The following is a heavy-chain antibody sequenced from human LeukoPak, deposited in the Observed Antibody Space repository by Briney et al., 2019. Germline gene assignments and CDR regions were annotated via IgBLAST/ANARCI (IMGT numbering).Heavy chain of an antibody. V-gene: IGHV4-34*01. D-gene: IGHD6-19*01. Sequence: SETLSLTCAVYEGSLRGYFWSWIRQPPGKGLEWIGEISIAGEINYNPSPRSRATISMEKTKNQFSLRLTSVIAADTALYYCVRQIGAGAFDLWGRDRVVTVFS. CDR1: EGSLRGYF. CDR2: ISIAGEI. J-gene: IGHJ2*01. CDR3: VRQIGAGAFDL.